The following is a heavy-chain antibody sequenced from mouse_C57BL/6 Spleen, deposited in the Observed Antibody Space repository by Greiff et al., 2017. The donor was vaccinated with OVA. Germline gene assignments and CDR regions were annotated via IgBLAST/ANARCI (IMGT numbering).Heavy chain of an antibody. V-gene: IGHV1-59*01. J-gene: IGHJ4*01. Sequence: QVQLQQPGAELVRPGTSVKLSCTASGYTFTSYWMHWVKQRPGQGLEWIGVIDPSDSYTNYNQQFKGTATLTVDTSSSTAYMQLSSLTSEDSAVYYCARRGLRDYAMDYWGQGTSVTVSS. CDR2: IDPSDSYT. D-gene: IGHD2-4*01. CDR1: GYTFTSYW. CDR3: ARRGLRDYAMDY.